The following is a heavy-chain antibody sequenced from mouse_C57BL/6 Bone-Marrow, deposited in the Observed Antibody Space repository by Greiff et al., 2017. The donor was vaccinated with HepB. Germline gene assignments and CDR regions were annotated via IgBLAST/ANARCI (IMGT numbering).Heavy chain of an antibody. CDR3: ARDAPYYYGRGYWYFDV. D-gene: IGHD1-1*01. V-gene: IGHV3-3*01. CDR2: TFYSGIT. CDR1: GFSINSDCN. J-gene: IGHJ1*03. Sequence: DVKLQESGPSLVRPSQTLSLTCTVTGFSINSDCNWIWIRQFPGNKLEYIGYTFYSGITYYNPSLESRTYITRDTSKNQFSLKLSSVTTEDTATYYCARDAPYYYGRGYWYFDVWGTGTTVTVSS.